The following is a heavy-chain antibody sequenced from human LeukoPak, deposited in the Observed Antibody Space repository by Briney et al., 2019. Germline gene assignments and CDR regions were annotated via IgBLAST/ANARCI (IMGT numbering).Heavy chain of an antibody. V-gene: IGHV5-51*01. J-gene: IGHJ6*02. CDR3: PRRDSADAGYYYGMDV. CDR2: IYPGDSDT. Sequence: GESLKISCKGSGYSFTSYWIGWVRQMPGKGLEWMGIIYPGDSDTRYSPSFQGQVTISADKSISTAYLQWSSLKASDTAMYYCPRRDSADAGYYYGMDVWGQGTTVTVSS. CDR1: GYSFTSYW. D-gene: IGHD2-15*01.